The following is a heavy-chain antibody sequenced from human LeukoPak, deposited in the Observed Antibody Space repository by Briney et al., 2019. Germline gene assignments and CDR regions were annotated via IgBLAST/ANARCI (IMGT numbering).Heavy chain of an antibody. D-gene: IGHD3-16*01. V-gene: IGHV4-59*08. CDR2: IYYTGTI. Sequence: SETLSLTCTVSGGSISGTYYWSWIRQPPGKGLEWIGYIYYTGTIDSNPSLKSRVTISLDTSKNQLSLNLSSVTAADTAVYYCARRWVYDKRAFDAWGQGTMVTVSS. CDR1: GGSISGTYY. CDR3: ARRWVYDKRAFDA. J-gene: IGHJ3*01.